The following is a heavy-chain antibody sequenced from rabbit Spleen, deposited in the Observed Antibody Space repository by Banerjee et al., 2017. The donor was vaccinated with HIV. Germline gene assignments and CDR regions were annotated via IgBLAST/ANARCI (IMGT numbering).Heavy chain of an antibody. CDR2: IYPGSSGST. Sequence: QSLEESGGDLVKPGASLTLTCTASGFSVSSDYYMCWVRQAPGKGLECGACIYPGSSGSTYYANWAKGRLTISKASSTTVTLQMTSLTVADTATYFCARDAGTSFSTYGMDLWGPGTLVTVS. CDR3: ARDAGTSFSTYGMDL. J-gene: IGHJ6*01. CDR1: GFSVSSDYY. V-gene: IGHV1S40*01. D-gene: IGHD4-2*01.